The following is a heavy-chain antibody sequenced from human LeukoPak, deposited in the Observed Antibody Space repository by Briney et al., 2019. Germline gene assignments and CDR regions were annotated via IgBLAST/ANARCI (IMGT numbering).Heavy chain of an antibody. CDR1: GFTFGSYE. J-gene: IGHJ4*02. CDR2: ISSSGSTI. Sequence: GGSLRLSCAASGFTFGSYEMNWVRQAPGKGLEWVSYISSSGSTIYYADSVKGRFTISRDNAKNSLYLQMNSLRAEDTAVYYCAGDTWYYDSSGSFDYWGQGTLVTVSS. D-gene: IGHD3-22*01. CDR3: AGDTWYYDSSGSFDY. V-gene: IGHV3-48*03.